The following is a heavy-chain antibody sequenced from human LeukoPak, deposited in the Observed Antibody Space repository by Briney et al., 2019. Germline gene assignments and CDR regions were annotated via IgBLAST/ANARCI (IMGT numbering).Heavy chain of an antibody. V-gene: IGHV4-61*02. CDR2: IYTSGST. CDR1: GGSISSGSYY. CDR3: AREPKSHRWLPHKGNAFDI. D-gene: IGHD5-24*01. J-gene: IGHJ3*02. Sequence: SETPSLTCTVSGGSISSGSYYWSWIRQPAGKGLEWIGRIYTSGSTNYNPSLKSRVTISVDTSKNQFSLKLSSVTAADTAVYYCAREPKSHRWLPHKGNAFDIWGQGTMVTVSS.